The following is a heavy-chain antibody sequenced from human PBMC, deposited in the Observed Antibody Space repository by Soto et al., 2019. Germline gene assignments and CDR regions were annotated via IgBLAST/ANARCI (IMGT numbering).Heavy chain of an antibody. CDR3: AAERYYYDSRGYYHY. J-gene: IGHJ4*02. CDR1: GFTFTSSA. D-gene: IGHD3-22*01. CDR2: IVVGSGNT. Sequence: SVKVSCKASGFTFTSSAVQWVRQARGQRLEWIGWIVVGSGNTNYAQKFQERVTITRDMSTSTAYMELSSLRSEDTAVYYCAAERYYYDSRGYYHYWGQGTLVTVSS. V-gene: IGHV1-58*01.